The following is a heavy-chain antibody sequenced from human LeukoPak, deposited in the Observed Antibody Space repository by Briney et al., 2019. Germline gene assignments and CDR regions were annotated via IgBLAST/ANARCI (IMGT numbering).Heavy chain of an antibody. CDR3: ARGAGSGWYNFDC. D-gene: IGHD6-19*01. V-gene: IGHV4-31*03. Sequence: SETLSLTCTVSGGSISSGGYYWSWIRQHPGKGLEWIGYIYYSGSTYYNPSLKSRVTISVDTSKNQFSLKLSSVTAADTAVYYCARGAGSGWYNFDCWGQGTLVTVSS. J-gene: IGHJ4*02. CDR1: GGSISSGGYY. CDR2: IYYSGST.